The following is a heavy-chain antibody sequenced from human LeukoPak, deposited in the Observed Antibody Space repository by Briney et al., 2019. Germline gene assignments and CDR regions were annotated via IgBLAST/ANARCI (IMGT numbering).Heavy chain of an antibody. CDR1: GGASSGYY. D-gene: IGHD6-19*01. Sequence: SETLSLTCAVYGGASSGYYWSWIRQPPGKGLEWIGEINHSGSTNYNPSLKSRVTISVDTSKNQFSLKLSSVTAADTAVYYCARAVSSGGKGTYYFDYWGQGTLVTVSS. J-gene: IGHJ4*02. CDR3: ARAVSSGGKGTYYFDY. V-gene: IGHV4-34*01. CDR2: INHSGST.